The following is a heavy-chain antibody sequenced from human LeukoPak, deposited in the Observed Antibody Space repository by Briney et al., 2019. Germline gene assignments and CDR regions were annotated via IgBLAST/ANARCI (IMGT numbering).Heavy chain of an antibody. CDR1: GVSFDNFA. Sequence: GGSLRLSCATSGVSFDNFARHWVRHRPGKGLEWVAGISWISGSIGYADSVKGRFTTSRDNAKNTPYLQMNSLRAADTAVYYCAKGQSCSSTSCPRAPHCKDVWGKGTTVTVAS. V-gene: IGHV3-9*01. CDR3: AKGQSCSSTSCPRAPHCKDV. D-gene: IGHD2-2*01. J-gene: IGHJ6*03. CDR2: ISWISGSI.